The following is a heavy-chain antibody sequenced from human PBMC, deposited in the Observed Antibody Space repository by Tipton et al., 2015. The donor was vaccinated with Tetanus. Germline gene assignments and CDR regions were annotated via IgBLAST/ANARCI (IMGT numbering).Heavy chain of an antibody. J-gene: IGHJ4*02. CDR2: ILYTGST. CDR1: GGSFSDYY. Sequence: TLSLTCALYGGSFSDYYWTWIRQHPGKGLEWIGYILYTGSTYNTPSLKSRVTISVDTSKNQFSLMLTSVTAADTAVYYCARGSRYYFDYWGPGTLVTVSS. CDR3: ARGSRYYFDY. V-gene: IGHV4-31*11.